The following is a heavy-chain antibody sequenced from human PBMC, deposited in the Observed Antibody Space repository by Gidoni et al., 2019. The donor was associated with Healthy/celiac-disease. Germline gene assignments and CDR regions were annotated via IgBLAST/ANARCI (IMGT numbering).Heavy chain of an antibody. J-gene: IGHJ3*02. V-gene: IGHV4-34*01. CDR2: SNHSGSN. CDR3: ARDGIVVVPAAMGKAAFDI. D-gene: IGHD2-2*01. Sequence: QVQLHQWGAGLLKPSATLSLTCAVYGGSFSGYSWSWIRQTPGKGLEWIGESNHSGSNNYNPSLKSRGNIEVDTSKNQFSLKLSSVTAADTAVYYCARDGIVVVPAAMGKAAFDIWGQGTMVTVSS. CDR1: GGSFSGYS.